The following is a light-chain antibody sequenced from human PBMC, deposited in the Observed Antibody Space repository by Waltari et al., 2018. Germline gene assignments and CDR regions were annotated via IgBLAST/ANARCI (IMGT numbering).Light chain of an antibody. V-gene: IGLV3-25*03. CDR2: KDS. Sequence: SSELTQPPSVSVSPGPPARITCSGDALAQPFSYWYQQKSGQAPVLGIYKDSKRPSGIPERFSGSSSGTTVTLTISGVQTEDEADYYCQSSDTRTSWVFGGGTKLTVL. CDR1: ALAQPF. CDR3: QSSDTRTSWV. J-gene: IGLJ3*02.